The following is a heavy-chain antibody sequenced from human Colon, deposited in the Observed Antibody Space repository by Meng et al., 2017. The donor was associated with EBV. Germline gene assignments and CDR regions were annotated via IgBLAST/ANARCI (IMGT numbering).Heavy chain of an antibody. J-gene: IGHJ2*01. CDR3: ARDLRPGSAWYQEYFDL. V-gene: IGHV3-30-3*01. Sequence: GQVVALGAGCGQHGSSLRLSWSASGFMLSDYAMHWVRQAPGRGLEWVSCISYDGNDEYYTDSLKGRISISRDTSKNTLYLQINSLRLEDTGLYFCARDLRPGSAWYQEYFDLWGRGTLVTVSS. D-gene: IGHD6-19*01. CDR1: GFMLSDYA. CDR2: ISYDGNDE.